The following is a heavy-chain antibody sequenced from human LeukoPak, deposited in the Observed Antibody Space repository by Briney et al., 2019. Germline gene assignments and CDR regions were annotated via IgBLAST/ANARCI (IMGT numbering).Heavy chain of an antibody. CDR3: AREHIAVAGTLTS. J-gene: IGHJ4*02. CDR2: MNPSSGNT. D-gene: IGHD6-19*01. Sequence: ASVKVSCKASGYTFISYDINWVRQATGQGLEWMGWMNPSSGNTGYAQKFQGRVTMTRNTSISTAYMELSSLRSEDTAVYYCAREHIAVAGTLTSWGQGTLVTVSS. V-gene: IGHV1-8*01. CDR1: GYTFISYD.